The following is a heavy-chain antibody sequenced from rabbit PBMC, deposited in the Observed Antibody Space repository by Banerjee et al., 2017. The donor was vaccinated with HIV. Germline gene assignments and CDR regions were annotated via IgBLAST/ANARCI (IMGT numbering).Heavy chain of an antibody. V-gene: IGHV1S43*01. CDR2: IYTNGGST. Sequence: QQQLEESGGGLVKPGGTLTLTCKAPGIDLSDYYYMCWVRQAPGKGLELIACIYTNGGSTWYASCVNGRFTISETSSTTVTLRMTSLTAADTATYFCARDLAGVIGWNFGLWGPGTLVTVS. CDR1: GIDLSDYYY. D-gene: IGHD4-1*01. CDR3: ARDLAGVIGWNFGL. J-gene: IGHJ4*01.